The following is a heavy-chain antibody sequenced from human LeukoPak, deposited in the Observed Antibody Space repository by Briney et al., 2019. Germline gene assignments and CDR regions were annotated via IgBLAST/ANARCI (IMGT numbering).Heavy chain of an antibody. J-gene: IGHJ6*03. CDR3: VRGIYCSSTSCQVSGYMDV. D-gene: IGHD2-2*01. Sequence: SETLSLTCTVSGGSISSYYWSWVRQPAGKGLEWIGRIYASGNTNYNPSLKGRVTMTVDTSKNQFSLKLSSVTAADTAVYYCVRGIYCSSTSCQVSGYMDVWGKGTTVTVSS. V-gene: IGHV4-4*07. CDR2: IYASGNT. CDR1: GGSISSYY.